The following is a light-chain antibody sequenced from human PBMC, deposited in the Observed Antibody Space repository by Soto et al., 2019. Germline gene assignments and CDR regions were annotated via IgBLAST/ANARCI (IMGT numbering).Light chain of an antibody. J-gene: IGKJ1*01. CDR1: QSISIW. CDR3: QQYNSYSPWT. CDR2: AAS. Sequence: DIQMTQSPSALSASIGARVPITCRASQSISIWLAWYQQKPGKAPKLLIYAASSLESGVPSRFSSSGSGTEFTLTISGLQPDDFATYYCQQYNSYSPWTFGPGTKVDIK. V-gene: IGKV1-5*03.